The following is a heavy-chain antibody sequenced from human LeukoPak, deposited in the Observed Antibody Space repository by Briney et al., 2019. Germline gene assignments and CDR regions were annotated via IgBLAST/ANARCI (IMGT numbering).Heavy chain of an antibody. D-gene: IGHD2-21*02. CDR1: GGSISSSSYY. J-gene: IGHJ4*02. V-gene: IGHV4-39*07. CDR2: IYYSGST. CDR3: ASSLEPPYCGGDCYSVPFDY. Sequence: PSETPSLTCTVSGGSISSSSYYWGWIRQPPGKGLEWIESIYYSGSTYYNPSLKSRVTISVDTSKNQFSLKLSSVTAADTAVYYCASSLEPPYCGGDCYSVPFDYWGQGNLVTVSS.